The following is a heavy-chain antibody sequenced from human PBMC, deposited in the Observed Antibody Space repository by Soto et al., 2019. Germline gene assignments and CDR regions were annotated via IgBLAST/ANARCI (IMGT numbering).Heavy chain of an antibody. J-gene: IGHJ5*02. D-gene: IGHD3-16*01. CDR3: ARATAPGGFSWFDP. V-gene: IGHV3-30*19. CDR1: GFTFSSYG. Sequence: HPGGSLRLSCAASGFTFSSYGMHWVRQAPGKGLEWVAVISYDGSNKYYADSVKGRFTISRDNSKNTLFLQMNSLRAEDTAVYYCARATAPGGFSWFDPWGRGTLVTVSS. CDR2: ISYDGSNK.